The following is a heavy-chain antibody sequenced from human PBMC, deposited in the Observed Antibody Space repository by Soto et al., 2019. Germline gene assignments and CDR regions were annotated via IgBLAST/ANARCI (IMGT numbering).Heavy chain of an antibody. J-gene: IGHJ5*02. CDR2: IYYSGRT. CDR3: AREAAVQYPFDP. V-gene: IGHV4-59*01. Sequence: PSETLSLTCTVSGGSIRSYYWSWIRQPPGKGLEWIGYIYYSGRTNYNPSAKSRVTISVDTSKSQFALKVRSVTAADRAMYYCAREAAVQYPFDPWGQGTLVTVSS. CDR1: GGSIRSYY. D-gene: IGHD1-1*01.